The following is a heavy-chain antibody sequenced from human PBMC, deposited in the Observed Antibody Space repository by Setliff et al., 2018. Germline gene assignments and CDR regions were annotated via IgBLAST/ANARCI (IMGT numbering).Heavy chain of an antibody. CDR3: TRDLSNWGYDVLDAFDI. CDR1: EYNFRSYG. Sequence: SEYNFRSYGLNWVRQAPGQGLEWMGWINTDTGNPTYAQGFTGRFVFSLDTSVTTAYLQINSLKAEDTAVYYCTRDLSNWGYDVLDAFDIWGQGTMVTVSS. V-gene: IGHV7-4-1*02. CDR2: INTDTGNP. J-gene: IGHJ3*02. D-gene: IGHD7-27*01.